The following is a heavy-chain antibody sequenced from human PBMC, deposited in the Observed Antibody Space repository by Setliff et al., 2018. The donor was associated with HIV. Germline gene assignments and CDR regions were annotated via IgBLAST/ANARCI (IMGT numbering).Heavy chain of an antibody. CDR1: GESISSNNYY. J-gene: IGHJ4*02. V-gene: IGHV4-39*07. CDR2: IFYGGGVYGSCRT. Sequence: KTSETLSLTCTVSGESISSNNYYWAWIRQSPGKGLEWIGCIFYGGGVYGSCRTFFNPSLKSRVTISVDASERHLSLRMTSTTAAATAIYYCARGVSLLPPNFWGQGTLVTVSS. CDR3: ARGVSLLPPNF. D-gene: IGHD2-15*01.